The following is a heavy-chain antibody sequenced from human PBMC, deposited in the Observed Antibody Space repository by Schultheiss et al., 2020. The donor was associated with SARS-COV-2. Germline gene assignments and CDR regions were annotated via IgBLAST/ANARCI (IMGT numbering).Heavy chain of an antibody. V-gene: IGHV3-23*01. CDR3: ARANEVELPIAY. Sequence: GGSLRLSCAASGFTVSSNYMSWVRQAPGKGLEWVSAISGSGGSTYYADSVKGRFTISRDNAKNTLYLQMNSLRAEDTAVYYCARANEVELPIAYWGQGTLVTVSS. CDR1: GFTVSSNY. J-gene: IGHJ4*02. CDR2: ISGSGGST. D-gene: IGHD1-26*01.